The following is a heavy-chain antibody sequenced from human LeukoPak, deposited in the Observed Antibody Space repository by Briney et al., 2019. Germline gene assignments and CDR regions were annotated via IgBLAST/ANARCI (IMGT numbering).Heavy chain of an antibody. J-gene: IGHJ6*03. Sequence: PGGSLRLSCAVSGFTFSTYWMNWVRQAPGKGLEWVANIKQDGSEKYYVDSVKGRFTISRDNAKNSLYLQMNSLRAEDTAVYYCSYCSSTSCPALWYYYYYMDVWGKGTTVTVSS. CDR2: IKQDGSEK. CDR1: GFTFSTYW. V-gene: IGHV3-7*01. D-gene: IGHD2-2*01. CDR3: SYCSSTSCPALWYYYYYMDV.